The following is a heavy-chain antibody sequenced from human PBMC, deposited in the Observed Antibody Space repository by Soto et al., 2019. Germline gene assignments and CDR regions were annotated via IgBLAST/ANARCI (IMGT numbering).Heavy chain of an antibody. V-gene: IGHV3-23*01. CDR1: GFTFRNNV. CDR2: ITGSGRDT. Sequence: PGGSLRLSCAVSGFTFRNNVLSWVRQAPGKGLDWVSGITGSGRDTYYADSVKGRFTISRDNSKNMVFLQMNSLRAEDTALYYCAKNGLDNSPSAIDSWGPGTLVTVSS. CDR3: AKNGLDNSPSAIDS. D-gene: IGHD2-8*01. J-gene: IGHJ4*02.